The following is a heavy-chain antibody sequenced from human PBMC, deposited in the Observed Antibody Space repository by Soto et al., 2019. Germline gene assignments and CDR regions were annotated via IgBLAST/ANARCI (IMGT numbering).Heavy chain of an antibody. D-gene: IGHD2-15*01. V-gene: IGHV1-3*01. CDR3: ARDYFDIVVVVAATSWFY. J-gene: IGHJ4*02. CDR2: INAGNGNT. Sequence: ASVKVSCKASGYTFTSYAMHWVRQAPGQRLEWMGWINAGNGNTKYSQKFQGRVTITRDTSASTAYMELSSLRSEDTAVYYCARDYFDIVVVVAATSWFYWGQGTLVTVSS. CDR1: GYTFTSYA.